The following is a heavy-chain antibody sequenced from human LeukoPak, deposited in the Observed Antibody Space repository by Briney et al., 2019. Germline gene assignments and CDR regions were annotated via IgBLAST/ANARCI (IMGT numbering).Heavy chain of an antibody. D-gene: IGHD3-10*01. CDR3: AREGSGSYSYYYYYYMDV. V-gene: IGHV4-59*12. CDR1: GGSISSYY. J-gene: IGHJ6*03. CDR2: IYYSGST. Sequence: SETLSLTCTVSGGSISSYYWSWIRQPPGKGLEWIGYIYYSGSTNYNPSLKSRVTISVDTSKNQFSLKLSSVTAADTAVYYCAREGSGSYSYYYYYYMDVWGKGTTVTISS.